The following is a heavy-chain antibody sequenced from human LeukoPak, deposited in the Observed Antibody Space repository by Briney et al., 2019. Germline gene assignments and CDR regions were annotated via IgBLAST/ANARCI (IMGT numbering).Heavy chain of an antibody. Sequence: SETLSLNCTVSGGSISAYYWNWIRQPPGKGLEWIGNIDYSGNTNYNPSLKSRVTMSLDTYKKKLSLKLRSVSAADTAVYYCAGNNGWLPLYWGKGTLVTVSS. CDR3: AGNNGWLPLY. D-gene: IGHD5-12*01. V-gene: IGHV4-59*03. J-gene: IGHJ4*01. CDR2: IDYSGNT. CDR1: GGSISAYY.